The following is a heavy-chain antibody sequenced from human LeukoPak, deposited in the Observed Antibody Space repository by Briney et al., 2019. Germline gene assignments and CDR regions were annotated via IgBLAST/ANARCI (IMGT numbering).Heavy chain of an antibody. D-gene: IGHD3-22*01. CDR1: GFTFSSYG. CDR2: ISYDGSNK. CDR3: AKDRDFYDRSGYRGLGY. Sequence: GGSLRLSCAASGFTFSSYGMHWVRQAPGKGLEWVAVISYDGSNKYYADSVKGRFTISRDNSKNTLYLQMNSLRAEDTAVYYCAKDRDFYDRSGYRGLGYWGQGTLVTVSS. V-gene: IGHV3-30*18. J-gene: IGHJ4*02.